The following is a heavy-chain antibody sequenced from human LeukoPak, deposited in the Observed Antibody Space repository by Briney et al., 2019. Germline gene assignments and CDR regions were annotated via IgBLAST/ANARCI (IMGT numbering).Heavy chain of an antibody. V-gene: IGHV4-38-2*01. Sequence: KPSETLSLTCAVSRYSISSGYHWAWIRQPPGKGLEWIGSIYRSGSAYYNPSLKSRVIISVDTSKNQFSLRVTSGTAADTAVYYCARVDYILDYWGQGTLVTVSS. CDR2: IYRSGSA. J-gene: IGHJ4*02. CDR3: ARVDYILDY. D-gene: IGHD4-11*01. CDR1: RYSISSGYH.